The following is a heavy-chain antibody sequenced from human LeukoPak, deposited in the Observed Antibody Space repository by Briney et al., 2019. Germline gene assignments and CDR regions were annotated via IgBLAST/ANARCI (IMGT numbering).Heavy chain of an antibody. Sequence: GGSLRLSCEASGFTFSSYWMHWVRQASGKGLVWVSRINSDGSITSYADSVKGRFTISRDNAKNTLYLQMNSPRVEDTAMYYCARDGILVAGTVDWFDPWGQGTLVTVSS. CDR2: INSDGSIT. V-gene: IGHV3-74*01. D-gene: IGHD6-19*01. CDR1: GFTFSSYW. CDR3: ARDGILVAGTVDWFDP. J-gene: IGHJ5*02.